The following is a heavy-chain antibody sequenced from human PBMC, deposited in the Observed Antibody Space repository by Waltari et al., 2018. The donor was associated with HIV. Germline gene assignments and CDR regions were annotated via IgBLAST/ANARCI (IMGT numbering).Heavy chain of an antibody. J-gene: IGHJ6*02. CDR1: GFTFGVYA. CDR2: IRSKAYGGTT. D-gene: IGHD5-12*01. Sequence: EAQLVESGGGLVPPGRSLRLSCTASGFTFGVYALSWVRQAPGKGLEWVGFIRSKAYGGTTEYAASVKGRFTVSRDDSKSIAYLQMNSLKTEDTAVYYCTKWLRPLYYYGMDVWGQGTTVTVSS. CDR3: TKWLRPLYYYGMDV. V-gene: IGHV3-49*04.